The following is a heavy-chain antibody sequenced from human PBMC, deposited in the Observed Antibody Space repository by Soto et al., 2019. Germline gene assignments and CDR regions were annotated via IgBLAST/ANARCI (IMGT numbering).Heavy chain of an antibody. CDR1: GGSFSGYY. V-gene: IGHV4-34*01. Sequence: PSETLSLTGAVYGGSFSGYYWTWIRQPPGKGLEWIGEINHRGSTNYNPSLKSRVTISLDTSKNQFSLKLSSVTAADTAVYYCARGGDPWGQGTLVTVSS. J-gene: IGHJ5*02. CDR2: INHRGST. CDR3: ARGGDP.